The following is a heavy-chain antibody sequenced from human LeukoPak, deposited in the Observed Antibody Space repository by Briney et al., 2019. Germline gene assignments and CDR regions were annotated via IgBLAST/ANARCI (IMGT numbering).Heavy chain of an antibody. Sequence: GGSLRLSCAASGFTFSASYMTWVRQAPGKGLEWLSYISGDSGDTNYADSVKGRFTISRDNAKNSLYLQMNSLRAEDTAVYYCARDVGSSGYYYFDYWGQGTLVTVSS. CDR2: ISGDSGDT. V-gene: IGHV3-11*06. CDR3: ARDVGSSGYYYFDY. D-gene: IGHD3-22*01. CDR1: GFTFSASY. J-gene: IGHJ4*02.